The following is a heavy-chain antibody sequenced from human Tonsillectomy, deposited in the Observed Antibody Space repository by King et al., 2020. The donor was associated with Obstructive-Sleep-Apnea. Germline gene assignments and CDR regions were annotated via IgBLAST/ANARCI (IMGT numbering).Heavy chain of an antibody. J-gene: IGHJ4*02. CDR2: IIPILGIA. D-gene: IGHD5-12*01. CDR1: GGTFSSYA. CDR3: ASLGERGYSGYDSS. V-gene: IGHV1-69*09. Sequence: QLVQSGAEVKKPGSSVKVSCKASGGTFSSYAISWVRQAPGQGLEWMGGIIPILGIANYAQKFQGRVTITADKSTSTAYMELSSLRSEDTAVYYCASLGERGYSGYDSSWGQGTLVTVSS.